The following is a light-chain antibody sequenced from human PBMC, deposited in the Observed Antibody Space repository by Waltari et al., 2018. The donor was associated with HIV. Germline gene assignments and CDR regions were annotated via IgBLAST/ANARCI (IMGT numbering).Light chain of an antibody. V-gene: IGLV2-8*01. CDR3: VSYAGSNTVI. CDR2: EVT. J-gene: IGLJ2*01. Sequence: QSALTQPPSASGSPGHSVTISCTRTSSDLVRYNDVTWYQQHPGKAPKLIIYEVTKRPSGLPNRFSGSKSGNTASLTVSGLQAEDEADYYCVSYAGSNTVIFGGGTRLTVL. CDR1: SSDLVRYND.